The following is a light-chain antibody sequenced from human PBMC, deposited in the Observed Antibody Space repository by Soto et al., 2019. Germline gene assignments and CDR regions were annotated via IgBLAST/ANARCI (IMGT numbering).Light chain of an antibody. CDR1: SSNIGAGYD. V-gene: IGLV1-40*01. CDR2: GNS. Sequence: QSVLTQPPSVSGAPGQRVTISCTGSSSNIGAGYDVHWYQPLPGTAPKLLIQGNSNRPSGVPDRLSGSKSGTSASLAITGLQAEDEADYYCQSYDSSLSGWVFGGGTKLTVL. J-gene: IGLJ3*02. CDR3: QSYDSSLSGWV.